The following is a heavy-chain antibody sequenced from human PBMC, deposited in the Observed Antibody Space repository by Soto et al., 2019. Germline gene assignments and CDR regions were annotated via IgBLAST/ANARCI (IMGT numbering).Heavy chain of an antibody. J-gene: IGHJ6*02. CDR3: ARGELTVTTNYYYGMDV. V-gene: IGHV1-18*01. Sequence: QVQLVQSVAEVKKPGASVKVSCKASGYTFTSYGISWVRQAPGQGLEWMGWISAYNGNTNYAQKLQGRVTMTTDTSTSTAYMELRSLRSDDTAVYYCARGELTVTTNYYYGMDVWGQGTTVTVSS. CDR2: ISAYNGNT. D-gene: IGHD4-17*01. CDR1: GYTFTSYG.